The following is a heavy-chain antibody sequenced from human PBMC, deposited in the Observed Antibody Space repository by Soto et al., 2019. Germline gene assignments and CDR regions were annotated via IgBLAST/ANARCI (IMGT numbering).Heavy chain of an antibody. CDR1: GDSVSGGYY. CDR2: VSPFGTP. CDR3: ARDRGSSGMHV. V-gene: IGHV4-31*01. J-gene: IGHJ6*02. Sequence: QVQLQESGPGLVKPSQTLSLTCTVSGDSVSGGYYWSWVRPRPRKGLEWIGYVSPFGTPYYSPALNTPVSLTIDTSKNLWAQEVTPVTAADTAVYYCARDRGSSGMHVWGQGTAVTVSS. D-gene: IGHD6-6*01.